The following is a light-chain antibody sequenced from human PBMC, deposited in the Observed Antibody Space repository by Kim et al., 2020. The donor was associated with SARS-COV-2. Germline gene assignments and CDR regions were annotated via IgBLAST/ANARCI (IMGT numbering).Light chain of an antibody. CDR1: QRIDSN. CDR2: GAS. V-gene: IGKV3-15*01. J-gene: IGKJ5*01. Sequence: EIVMTQSPATLSVSPGERVTLSCRASQRIDSNLAWYQHKPGQAPRLLIFGASTRGTGIPDRFSGTGSGTEFSLTISSLQSDDFGVYYCQQYYDWPPITFGQGTRLEIK. CDR3: QQYYDWPPIT.